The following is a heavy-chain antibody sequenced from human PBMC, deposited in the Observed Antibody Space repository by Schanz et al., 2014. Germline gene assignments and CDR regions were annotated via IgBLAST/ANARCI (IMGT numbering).Heavy chain of an antibody. CDR2: ISGSGETT. J-gene: IGHJ1*01. V-gene: IGHV3-23*01. CDR3: AKDLGGYSSSRIEYFQH. CDR1: GFTFSSYA. Sequence: EVQLLESGGGLVQPGGSLRLSCAASGFTFSSYAMSWVRQAPGKGLEWVSAISGSGETTYYADSVKGRFTISRDNSKNTLYLQMNSLRAEDTAVYYCAKDLGGYSSSRIEYFQHWGQGTLVTVSS. D-gene: IGHD6-13*01.